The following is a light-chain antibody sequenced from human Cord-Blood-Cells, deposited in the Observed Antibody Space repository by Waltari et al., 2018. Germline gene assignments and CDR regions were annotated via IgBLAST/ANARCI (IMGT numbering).Light chain of an antibody. V-gene: IGLV2-14*01. CDR2: GVS. Sequence: QSALTQPASVSGSPGQSFPISCPGTSSDVGGYNYFSWYQQDPGKAPKLMIYGVSKRAAGVCNRFSGSKTGATASLTIAELQAEDDADYFCSADTSSSTLVGGGTKLTVL. CDR1: SSDVGGYNY. CDR3: SADTSSSTL. J-gene: IGLJ2*01.